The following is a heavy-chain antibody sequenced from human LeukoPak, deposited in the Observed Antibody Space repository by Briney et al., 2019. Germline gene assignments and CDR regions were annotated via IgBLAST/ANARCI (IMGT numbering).Heavy chain of an antibody. CDR3: ARHPLEITFGGVIVNNAFDI. D-gene: IGHD3-16*02. Sequence: PSETLSLTCTVSGGSISSSSYYWGWIRQPPGKGLEWIGSIYYSGSTYYNPSLKSRVTISVDTSKNQFSLKLSSVTAADTAVYYCARHPLEITFGGVIVNNAFDIWGQGTMVTVSS. CDR1: GGSISSSSYY. J-gene: IGHJ3*02. V-gene: IGHV4-39*01. CDR2: IYYSGST.